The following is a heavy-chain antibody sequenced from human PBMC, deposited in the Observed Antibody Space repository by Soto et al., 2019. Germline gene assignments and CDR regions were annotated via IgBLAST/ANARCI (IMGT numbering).Heavy chain of an antibody. J-gene: IGHJ5*02. Sequence: QVQLVQSGAEVKKPGASVKVSCKASGYTFTSYGISWVRQAPGQGLEWMGWISAYNGNTNYAQKLQGRVTMTTDTSTSTAYMELRSLRSDDTDVYYCARDNIVATILAGYNWFDPLCQGTLVTVSS. D-gene: IGHD5-12*01. CDR1: GYTFTSYG. CDR3: ARDNIVATILAGYNWFDP. V-gene: IGHV1-18*04. CDR2: ISAYNGNT.